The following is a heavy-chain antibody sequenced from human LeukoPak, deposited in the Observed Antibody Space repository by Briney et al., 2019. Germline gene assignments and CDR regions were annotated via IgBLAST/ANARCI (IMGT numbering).Heavy chain of an antibody. Sequence: ASVKVSWKASGYNFTNYYIHWVRQAPGQGLEWMGLINPGGDNTNYAQNFQGRVTMTRDTSASTVYMELSSLRSEDTAIYYCARIRDGYNDAYDIWGQGTVVTVPS. CDR3: ARIRDGYNDAYDI. J-gene: IGHJ3*02. CDR2: INPGGDNT. V-gene: IGHV1-46*01. D-gene: IGHD5-24*01. CDR1: GYNFTNYY.